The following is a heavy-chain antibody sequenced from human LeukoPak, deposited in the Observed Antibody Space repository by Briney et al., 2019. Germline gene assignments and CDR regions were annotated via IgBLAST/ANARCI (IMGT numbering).Heavy chain of an antibody. CDR3: ARDVDYANPRHDY. CDR1: GFTFFNYW. CDR2: IDLEGSQR. V-gene: IGHV3-7*01. Sequence: GGSLRLSCAASGFTFFNYWMRWVRQAPGKGLEWVANIDLEGSQRFYVDSLKGRFTISRDNANNLVYLQMNSLRAEDTAVYYCARDVDYANPRHDYWGQGTLVTVSS. D-gene: IGHD4/OR15-4a*01. J-gene: IGHJ4*02.